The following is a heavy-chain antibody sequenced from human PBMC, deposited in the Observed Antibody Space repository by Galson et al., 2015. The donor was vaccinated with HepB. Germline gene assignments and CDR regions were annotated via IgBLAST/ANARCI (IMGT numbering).Heavy chain of an antibody. CDR3: ARTYGGNSFAFDI. CDR2: IYSGGST. D-gene: IGHD4-23*01. Sequence: SLSLSCAASGFTVSNNYISWARQAPGKGLEWVSVIYSGGSTYYADSVRGRFTISADNSKNTLFLQMNSLRAEDTAVYFCARTYGGNSFAFDIWGRGTLVTVSS. J-gene: IGHJ4*02. V-gene: IGHV3-53*01. CDR1: GFTVSNNY.